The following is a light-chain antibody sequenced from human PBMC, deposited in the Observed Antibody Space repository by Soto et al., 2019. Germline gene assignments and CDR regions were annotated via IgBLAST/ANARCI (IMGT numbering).Light chain of an antibody. CDR3: LQDYDFPYT. CDR2: AAS. Sequence: AIQMTQSPPSLSASVGDRVIITCRASQDIRVDVGWFQQRPGHAPNLLIYAASTLHTGVPSTFTGSGSGTDFTLTISDLQPEDVATYFCLQDYDFPYTFGQGTKVDIK. V-gene: IGKV1-6*01. CDR1: QDIRVD. J-gene: IGKJ2*01.